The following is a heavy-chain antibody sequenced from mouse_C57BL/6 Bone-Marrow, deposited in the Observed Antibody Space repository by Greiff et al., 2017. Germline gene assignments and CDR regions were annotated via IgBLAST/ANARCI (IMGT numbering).Heavy chain of an antibody. CDR2: IYPRSGNT. J-gene: IGHJ2*01. CDR1: GYTFTSYG. V-gene: IGHV1-81*01. CDR3: ARVRRRGGYFDY. Sequence: QVQLQQSGAELARPGASVKLSCKASGYTFTSYGISWVKQRTGQGLEWIGEIYPRSGNTYYNEKFKGKATLTADKSSSTAYMELRSLTSEDSAVYFCARVRRRGGYFDYWGQGTTLTVSS.